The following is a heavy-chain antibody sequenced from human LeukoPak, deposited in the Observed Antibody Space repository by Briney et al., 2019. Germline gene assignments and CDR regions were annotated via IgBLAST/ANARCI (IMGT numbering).Heavy chain of an antibody. D-gene: IGHD3-10*01. V-gene: IGHV1-18*01. CDR3: ARDLGQLLYFNWFDP. Sequence: AASVKVSCKASSYTFTNYAFTWVRQAPGQGLEWMGWISAYNGNTNYAQKLQGRVTMTTDTSTSTAYMELRSLRSDDTAVYYCARDLGQLLYFNWFDPWGQGTLVTVSS. J-gene: IGHJ5*02. CDR2: ISAYNGNT. CDR1: SYTFTNYA.